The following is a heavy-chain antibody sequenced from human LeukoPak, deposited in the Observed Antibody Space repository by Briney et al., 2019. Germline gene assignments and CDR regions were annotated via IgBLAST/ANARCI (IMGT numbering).Heavy chain of an antibody. CDR1: GFTFSSNY. V-gene: IGHV3-53*01. CDR3: ARVIRSRGHDYFDY. Sequence: GGSLRLSCAASGFTFSSNYMSWVRQAPGKGLEWVSVIYSGGTTYYADSVKGRFTISRDISDNTLDLQMNSLRAEDTAVYYCARVIRSRGHDYFDYWGQGTLVTVSS. CDR2: IYSGGTT. D-gene: IGHD2-15*01. J-gene: IGHJ4*02.